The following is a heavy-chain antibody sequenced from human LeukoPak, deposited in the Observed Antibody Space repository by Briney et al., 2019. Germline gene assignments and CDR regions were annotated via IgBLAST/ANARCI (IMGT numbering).Heavy chain of an antibody. V-gene: IGHV1-46*01. CDR3: ARGSNYYYDSSADYPRY. J-gene: IGHJ4*02. Sequence: ASVKVSCKTSGYTFTTYYIHWVRQAPGQGLEWMGIINPSGGTTTYAQQSRGRVTMTRDTSTSTVYMEPNTLRSEDTAVYYCARGSNYYYDSSADYPRYWGQGTLVTVSS. D-gene: IGHD3-22*01. CDR2: INPSGGTT. CDR1: GYTFTTYY.